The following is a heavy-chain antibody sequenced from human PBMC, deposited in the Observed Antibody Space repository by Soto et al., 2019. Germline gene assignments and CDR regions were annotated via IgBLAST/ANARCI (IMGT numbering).Heavy chain of an antibody. D-gene: IGHD2-2*01. CDR3: ARDVAHCSSTSCYYGNWFDP. CDR1: GYTFTSYG. J-gene: IGHJ5*02. CDR2: ISAYNGNT. V-gene: IGHV1-18*01. Sequence: ASVKVSCKASGYTFTSYGISWVRQAPGQRLEWMGWISAYNGNTNYAQKLQGRVTMTTDTSTSTAYMELRSLRSDDTAVYYCARDVAHCSSTSCYYGNWFDPWGQGTLVTVSS.